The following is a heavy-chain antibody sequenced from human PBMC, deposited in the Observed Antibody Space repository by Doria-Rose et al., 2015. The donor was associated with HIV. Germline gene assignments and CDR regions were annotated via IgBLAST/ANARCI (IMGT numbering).Heavy chain of an antibody. D-gene: IGHD3-3*01. V-gene: IGHV4-31*03. J-gene: IGHJ4*02. Sequence: QVQLLESGPGLVKPSETLSLTCSVSGASVSSRGYYWNWIRQVPGKGLESLGYAYYAGTSDYSPSLKSRLNMAVDTSKNQFSLKLSFVTVADTAVYYCARMGSYRELDYWGQGALVIGSA. CDR1: GASVSSRGYY. CDR2: AYYAGTS. CDR3: ARMGSYRELDY.